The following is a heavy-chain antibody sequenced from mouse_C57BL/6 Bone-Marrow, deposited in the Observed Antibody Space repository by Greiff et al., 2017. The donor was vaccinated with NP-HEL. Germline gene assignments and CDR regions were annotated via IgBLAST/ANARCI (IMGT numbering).Heavy chain of an antibody. CDR3: TRGYGYFAY. V-gene: IGHV5-9-1*02. J-gene: IGHJ3*01. D-gene: IGHD2-2*01. Sequence: EVHLVESGEGLVKPGGSLKLSCAASGFTFSSYAMSWVRQTTEKRLEWVAYISSGGDYIYYAAPVKGRFTISRDNARNTLDLQMSSLKSEDTAMYYCTRGYGYFAYWGQGTLVTVSA. CDR1: GFTFSSYA. CDR2: ISSGGDYI.